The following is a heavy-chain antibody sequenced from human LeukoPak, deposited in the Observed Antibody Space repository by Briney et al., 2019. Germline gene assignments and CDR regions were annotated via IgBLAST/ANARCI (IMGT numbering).Heavy chain of an antibody. J-gene: IGHJ3*02. Sequence: GGSLRLSCAASGFTFSSYSMNWVRQAPGKGLEWVSSISTSSSYIYYSDSVKGRFTISRDNAKNSLYLQMISLRAEDTAVYYCARDNPENYDSSGYRRRAFDIWGQGTMVTVSS. D-gene: IGHD3-22*01. CDR1: GFTFSSYS. V-gene: IGHV3-21*01. CDR3: ARDNPENYDSSGYRRRAFDI. CDR2: ISTSSSYI.